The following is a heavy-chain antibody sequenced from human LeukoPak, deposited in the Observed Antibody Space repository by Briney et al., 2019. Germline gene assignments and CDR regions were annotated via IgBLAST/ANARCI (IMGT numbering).Heavy chain of an antibody. CDR3: ARVLNYYDSSGYYSLRRGAFDI. CDR2: INWNGGST. CDR1: GFTFDDYG. V-gene: IGHV3-20*04. J-gene: IGHJ3*02. D-gene: IGHD3-22*01. Sequence: AGGSLRLSCAASGFTFDDYGMSWVRQAPGKGLEWVSGINWNGGSTGYADSVKGRFTISRDNAKNSLYLQMNSLRAEDTALYYCARVLNYYDSSGYYSLRRGAFDIWGQGTMVTVSS.